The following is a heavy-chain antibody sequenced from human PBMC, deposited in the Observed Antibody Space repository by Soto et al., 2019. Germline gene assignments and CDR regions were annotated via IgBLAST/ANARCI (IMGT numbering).Heavy chain of an antibody. Sequence: VSLRLSCAVSGVTFTSYAMTWVRQAPGKGLEWVSAISGSGGSEFYADSVKGRFTISRDNSKNTLYLQMKSLRAEDTALYYCAKGDTTMITDYYAMDVWGQGTTVTVSS. CDR1: GVTFTSYA. D-gene: IGHD5-18*01. CDR3: AKGDTTMITDYYAMDV. J-gene: IGHJ6*02. CDR2: ISGSGGSE. V-gene: IGHV3-23*01.